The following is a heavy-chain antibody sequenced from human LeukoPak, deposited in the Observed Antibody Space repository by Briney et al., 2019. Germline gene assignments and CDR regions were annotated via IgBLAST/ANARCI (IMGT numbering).Heavy chain of an antibody. Sequence: GGSLRLSCAASGFTFSSYAMNWVRQAPGKGLEWVSIISGGGDETYYADSVKGRFTIFRDNSKNTLYLQMNSLRDEDTAVYYCTKSGASYCGGDCLSCILRDWGQGTLVTVSS. CDR3: TKSGASYCGGDCLSCILRD. CDR2: ISGGGDET. D-gene: IGHD2-21*02. CDR1: GFTFSSYA. J-gene: IGHJ4*02. V-gene: IGHV3-23*01.